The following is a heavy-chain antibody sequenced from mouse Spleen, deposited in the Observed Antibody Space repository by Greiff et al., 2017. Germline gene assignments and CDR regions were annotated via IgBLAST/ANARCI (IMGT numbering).Heavy chain of an antibody. CDR3: TRCPLYGYDDVFAY. J-gene: IGHJ3*01. Sequence: QVQLQQSGPELVKPGASVKISCKASGYTFTDYEMHWVKQTPVHGLEWIGAIDPETGGTAYNQKFKGKAILTADKSSSTAYMELRSLTSEDSAVYYCTRCPLYGYDDVFAYWGQGTLVTVSA. V-gene: IGHV1-15*01. CDR1: GYTFTDYE. CDR2: IDPETGGT. D-gene: IGHD2-2*01.